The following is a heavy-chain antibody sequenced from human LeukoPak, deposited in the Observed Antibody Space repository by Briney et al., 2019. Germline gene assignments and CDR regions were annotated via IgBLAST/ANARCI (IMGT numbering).Heavy chain of an antibody. V-gene: IGHV1-58*01. CDR2: IVVGSGNT. D-gene: IGHD6-19*01. Sequence: GASVKVSCKASGFTFTSSAVQRVRQARGQRLEWIGWIVVGSGNTNYAQKFQERVTITRDMSTSTAYMELSSLRSEDTAVYYCAAGSRWLKVPYFDYWGQGTLVTVSS. CDR1: GFTFTSSA. CDR3: AAGSRWLKVPYFDY. J-gene: IGHJ4*02.